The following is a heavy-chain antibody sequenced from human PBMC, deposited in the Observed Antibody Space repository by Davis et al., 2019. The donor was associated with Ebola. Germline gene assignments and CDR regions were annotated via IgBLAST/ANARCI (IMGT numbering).Heavy chain of an antibody. J-gene: IGHJ6*04. CDR1: GDSVSSGG. D-gene: IGHD5-12*01. V-gene: IGHV6-1*01. Sequence: HSQTLSLTCAISGDSVSSGGWNWISQSPSRGLEWLGRTYYSSKWYDGYAESVKSRIHISPDTAKNQFSLHLNSVTPEDTAVYYCARGWLRSGLDVWGKGAAVTVSS. CDR3: ARGWLRSGLDV. CDR2: TYYSSKWYD.